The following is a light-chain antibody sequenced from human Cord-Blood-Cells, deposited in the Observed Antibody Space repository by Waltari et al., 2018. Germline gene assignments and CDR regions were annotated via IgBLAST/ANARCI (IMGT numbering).Light chain of an antibody. CDR2: DVS. CDR1: SSDVGVYNY. Sequence: QSALTQPASVSGSPGQSITISCTGTSSDVGVYNYVSWYQQHPGKAPTLMIYDVSKRPSGVSNRFSGSKSGNTASLTISGLQAEDEADYYCSSYTSSSTLVFGGGTKLTVL. CDR3: SSYTSSSTLV. J-gene: IGLJ2*01. V-gene: IGLV2-14*01.